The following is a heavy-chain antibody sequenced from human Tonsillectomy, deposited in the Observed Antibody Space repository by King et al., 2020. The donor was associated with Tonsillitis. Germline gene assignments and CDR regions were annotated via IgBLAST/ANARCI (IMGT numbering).Heavy chain of an antibody. CDR3: ARDRYGTTTFDY. CDR2: MYYDGSNY. V-gene: IGHV3-33*08. Sequence: VQLVESGGGVVQPGRSLRLSCAASGFTFSSYGMHWVRQAPGMGPEWVAVMYYDGSNYYYADSVKGRFTISRDNSKNTLFLQMNSLRAEDTAVYYCARDRYGTTTFDYWGLGTLVTVSS. CDR1: GFTFSSYG. D-gene: IGHD4-11*01. J-gene: IGHJ4*02.